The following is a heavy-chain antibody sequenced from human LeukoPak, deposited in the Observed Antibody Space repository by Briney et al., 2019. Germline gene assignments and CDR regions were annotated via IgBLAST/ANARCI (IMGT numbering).Heavy chain of an antibody. D-gene: IGHD3-22*01. CDR2: IRSKANIYAT. V-gene: IGHV3-73*01. Sequence: PGGSLRLSCAASGFTFSGSAMHWVRQASGKGLEWVGRIRSKANIYATAYAASVKGGFTISRDDSKNTTYLQMNSLRAEDTAVYYCARGPYYYDSSGYPRPPNWFDPWGQGTLVTVSS. CDR3: ARGPYYYDSSGYPRPPNWFDP. CDR1: GFTFSGSA. J-gene: IGHJ5*02.